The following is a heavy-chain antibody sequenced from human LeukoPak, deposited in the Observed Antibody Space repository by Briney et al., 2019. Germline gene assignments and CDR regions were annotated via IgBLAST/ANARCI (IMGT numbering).Heavy chain of an antibody. CDR2: TYYRSKWYN. CDR3: ARDPEVELAYYYYGMDV. D-gene: IGHD3-10*01. CDR1: GDXVSSNSAA. J-gene: IGHJ6*02. V-gene: IGHV6-1*01. Sequence: SQTLSLTCAISGDXVSSNSAAWNWIRQSPSRGLEWLGMTYYRSKWYNDYAVSVKSRITINPDTSKNQFSLQLNSVTPEDTAVYYCARDPEVELAYYYYGMDVWGQGTTVTVSS.